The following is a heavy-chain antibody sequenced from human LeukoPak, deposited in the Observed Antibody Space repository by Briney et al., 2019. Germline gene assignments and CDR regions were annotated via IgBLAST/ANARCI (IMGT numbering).Heavy chain of an antibody. CDR2: ISGDGDAT. CDR3: AKDRGGYYGSGTSYYFYGMDV. CDR1: GFTFGQYA. D-gene: IGHD3-10*01. J-gene: IGHJ6*02. Sequence: PGGSLRLSCAASGFTFGQYAMHWVRQAPGRGLEWVAVISGDGDATHYVDSVKGRFSISRDQSRSSLHLQMDTLRTEDTALYYRAKDRGGYYGSGTSYYFYGMDVWGQGTTVIVSS. V-gene: IGHV3-43*02.